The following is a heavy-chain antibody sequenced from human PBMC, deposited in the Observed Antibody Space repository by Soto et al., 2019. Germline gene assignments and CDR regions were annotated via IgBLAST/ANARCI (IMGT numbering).Heavy chain of an antibody. CDR1: GGTFSSYA. CDR3: ARVRVRFLEWLGSEG. D-gene: IGHD3-3*01. J-gene: IGHJ4*02. V-gene: IGHV1-69*12. Sequence: QVQLVQSGAGVKKPGSSVKVSCKASGGTFSSYAISWVRQAPGQGLEWMGGIIPIFGTANYAQKFQGRVTITADESRSTAYMELSSLRSEDTAVYYCARVRVRFLEWLGSEGWGQGTLVTVSS. CDR2: IIPIFGTA.